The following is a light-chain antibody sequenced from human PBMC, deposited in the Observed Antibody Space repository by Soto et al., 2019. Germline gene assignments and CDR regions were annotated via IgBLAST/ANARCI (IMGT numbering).Light chain of an antibody. CDR3: SSYAGSNIVV. CDR2: EVV. Sequence: QSALTQPPSASGSPGQSVTISCTGTKSDIGVYDFVSWYQHHPGKAPRLIIYEVVQRPSGVPDRFSGSKSGNTASLTVSGLQAADEADYYCSSYAGSNIVVFGGGTKVTVL. J-gene: IGLJ2*01. CDR1: KSDIGVYDF. V-gene: IGLV2-8*01.